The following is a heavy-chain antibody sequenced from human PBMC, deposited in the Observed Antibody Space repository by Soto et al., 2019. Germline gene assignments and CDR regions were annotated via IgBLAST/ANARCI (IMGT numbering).Heavy chain of an antibody. V-gene: IGHV2-5*02. CDR3: AHNGDGYNSIYYYYYYGMDV. J-gene: IGHJ6*02. CDR1: GFSLSTSGVG. Sequence: QITLKESGPPLVKPTQTLTLTCTFSGFSLSTSGVGVGWIRQPPGKALEWLALIYWDDDKRYSPSLKSRLTITKDTSKNQVVLTMTNMDPVDTATYYCAHNGDGYNSIYYYYYYGMDVWGQGTTVTVSS. D-gene: IGHD1-1*01. CDR2: IYWDDDK.